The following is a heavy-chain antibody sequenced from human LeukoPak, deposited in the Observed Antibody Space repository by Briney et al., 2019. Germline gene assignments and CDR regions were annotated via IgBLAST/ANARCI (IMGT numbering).Heavy chain of an antibody. CDR1: GFTFSSYA. CDR3: ARDGYSCSWSGSLWNNWFDP. J-gene: IGHJ5*02. D-gene: IGHD6-13*01. CDR2: ISSNGGST. V-gene: IGHV3-64*01. Sequence: GGSLRLSCAASGFTFSSYAMHWVRQAPGKGLEYVSAISSNGGSTYYANSVKGRFTISRDNSKNTLYLKMGSLRAEDMAVYYCARDGYSCSWSGSLWNNWFDPWGQGTLVTVSS.